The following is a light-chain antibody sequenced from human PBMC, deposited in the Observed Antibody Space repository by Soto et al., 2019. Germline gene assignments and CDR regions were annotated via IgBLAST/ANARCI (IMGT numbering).Light chain of an antibody. J-gene: IGKJ5*01. CDR1: QSISSL. CDR3: QQYNSYPLT. V-gene: IGKV1-5*03. Sequence: DIQMTQSPSTLSASVADRVTITCRASQSISSLLAWYQQKPGRAPTLLIYKASNLESGVPSRFSGSGSGTEFTLTISSLQPDDFATYYCQQYNSYPLTFGQGTRLEIK. CDR2: KAS.